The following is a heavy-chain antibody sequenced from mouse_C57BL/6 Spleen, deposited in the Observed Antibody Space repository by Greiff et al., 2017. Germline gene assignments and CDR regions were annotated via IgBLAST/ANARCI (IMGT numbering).Heavy chain of an antibody. CDR1: GYSITSGYD. Sequence: VKLVESGPGMVKPSQSLSLTCTVTGYSITSGYDWHWIRHFPGNKLEWMGYISYSGSTNYNPSLKSRISITHDTSKNQFFLKLNSVTTEDTATYYCARAGSSLYFDYWGQGTTLTVSS. CDR3: ARAGSSLYFDY. CDR2: ISYSGST. V-gene: IGHV3-1*01. D-gene: IGHD1-1*01. J-gene: IGHJ2*01.